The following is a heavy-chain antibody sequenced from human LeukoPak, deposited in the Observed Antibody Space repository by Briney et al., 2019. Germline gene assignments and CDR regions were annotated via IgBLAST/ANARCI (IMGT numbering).Heavy chain of an antibody. CDR1: GGSISSGGYS. CDR3: ARVGPGSYHFDY. CDR2: IYHSGST. Sequence: SQTLSLTCAVSGGSISSGGYSWSWIRQPPGTGLEWIGYIYHSGSTYYNPSLKSRVTISVDRSKNQFSLKLSSVTAADTAVYYCARVGPGSYHFDYWGQGTLVTVSS. D-gene: IGHD3-10*01. J-gene: IGHJ4*02. V-gene: IGHV4-30-2*01.